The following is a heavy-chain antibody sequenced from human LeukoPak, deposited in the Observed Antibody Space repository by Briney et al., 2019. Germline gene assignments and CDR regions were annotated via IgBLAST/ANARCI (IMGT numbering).Heavy chain of an antibody. D-gene: IGHD3-10*01. J-gene: IGHJ4*02. V-gene: IGHV4-61*02. CDR1: GGSISSGSYY. CDR3: ARTLLGIDYGSGSYDFDY. Sequence: SETLSLTCTVSGGSISSGSYYWSWIRQPAGKGLEWIGRIYTSGSINYNPSLKTRVTISVDTAKNQFSLELSSVTAADTAVYYWARTLLGIDYGSGSYDFDYWGQGALVTVSS. CDR2: IYTSGSI.